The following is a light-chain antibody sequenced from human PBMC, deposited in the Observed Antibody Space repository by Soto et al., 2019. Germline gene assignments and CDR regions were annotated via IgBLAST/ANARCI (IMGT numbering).Light chain of an antibody. CDR3: CSYAGSSTYVI. CDR1: SSDVGSYNL. Sequence: QSALTQPASVSGSPGQSLTISCTGTSSDVGSYNLVSWYQQHPGKVPKLMIYEVTKRPSGVSNRFSGSKSGNTASLTISGLQAEDEADYHCCSYAGSSTYVIFGGGTKVTVL. V-gene: IGLV2-23*02. J-gene: IGLJ2*01. CDR2: EVT.